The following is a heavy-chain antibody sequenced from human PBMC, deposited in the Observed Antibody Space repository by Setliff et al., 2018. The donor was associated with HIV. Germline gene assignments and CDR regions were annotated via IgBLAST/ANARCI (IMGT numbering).Heavy chain of an antibody. CDR2: FYHTGST. D-gene: IGHD1-7*01. CDR3: ARDQGLELRGDYYYYGMDV. CDR1: GGSIRSHY. J-gene: IGHJ6*02. Sequence: SETLSLTCTVSGGSIRSHYWSWIRQPPGKGLEWIGSFYHTGSTHYNPSLKSRTTMSLDTSRSQVSLKLSSVSAADTAVYYCARDQGLELRGDYYYYGMDVWGQGTTVTVSS. V-gene: IGHV4-59*11.